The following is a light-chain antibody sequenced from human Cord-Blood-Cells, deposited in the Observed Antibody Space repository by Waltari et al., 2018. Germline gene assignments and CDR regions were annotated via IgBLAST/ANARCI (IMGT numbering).Light chain of an antibody. CDR1: CHAVGSYNL. Sequence: QSALTQPASVSGSPGQSITISCTGTCHAVGSYNLFSWYQQHPGKAPKLMLYQVSKRPSGVSNRFSGSKSGNTASLTISGLQAEDEADYYCCSYAGSSTYVFGTGTKVTVL. J-gene: IGLJ1*01. V-gene: IGLV2-23*02. CDR3: CSYAGSSTYV. CDR2: QVS.